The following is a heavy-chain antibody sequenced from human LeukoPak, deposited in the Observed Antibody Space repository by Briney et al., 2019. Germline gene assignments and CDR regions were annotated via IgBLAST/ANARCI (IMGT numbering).Heavy chain of an antibody. CDR1: GFTFTSYA. Sequence: GGSLRLSCAASGFTFTSYAMNWVRQAPGKGLEWVSSISSTSSYIYYAGSVKGRFTISRDNAKNSLYLQMNSLRAEDTAVYYCATGDGYKFDYWGQGTLVTVSS. V-gene: IGHV3-21*01. CDR2: ISSTSSYI. J-gene: IGHJ4*02. D-gene: IGHD5-24*01. CDR3: ATGDGYKFDY.